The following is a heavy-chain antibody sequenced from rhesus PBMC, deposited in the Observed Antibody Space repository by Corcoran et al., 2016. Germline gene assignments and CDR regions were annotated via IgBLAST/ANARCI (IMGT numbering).Heavy chain of an antibody. J-gene: IGHJ4*01. CDR2: ISASGGST. CDR1: GGTINNNY. CDR3: ARGIYYCDY. V-gene: IGHV4-173*01. D-gene: IGHD3-3*01. Sequence: QLQLQESGPGLVKPPETLSLTFSVPGGTINNNYWTWIRQPPGKGLEWIGYISASGGSTDHNPSLRSRVTSSTDTSKNQFSLKLSSLTGADTAVYYCARGIYYCDYWGQGVLVTVSS.